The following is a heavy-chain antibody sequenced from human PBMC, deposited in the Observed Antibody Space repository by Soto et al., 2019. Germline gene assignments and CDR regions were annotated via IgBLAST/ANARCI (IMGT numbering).Heavy chain of an antibody. CDR3: TRANIAAAGVVYL. V-gene: IGHV4-61*01. Sequence: QEQLQESGPGLVEPSETLSLTCTVSGASVSSDSYYWSWIRQPPGKGLEWIGYIYYSTKTNFNPSLKRRIVMFVDTSKTKFSLILTSVTTADSCGYYFTRANIAAAGVVYLWGQGTLVTVSS. J-gene: IGHJ4*02. D-gene: IGHD6-13*01. CDR1: GASVSSDSYY. CDR2: IYYSTKT.